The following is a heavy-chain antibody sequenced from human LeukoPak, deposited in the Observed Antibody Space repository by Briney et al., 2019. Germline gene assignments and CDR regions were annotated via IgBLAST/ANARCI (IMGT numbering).Heavy chain of an antibody. J-gene: IGHJ3*02. Sequence: GGSLRLSCAASGFTFSSYGMHWVRQAPGKGLEWVAFIRYDGSNKYYADSVKGRFTISRDNSKDTLYLQMNSLRAEDTAVYYCAKTFRQWLLNWYAFDIWGQGTMVTVSS. D-gene: IGHD6-19*01. V-gene: IGHV3-30*02. CDR1: GFTFSSYG. CDR2: IRYDGSNK. CDR3: AKTFRQWLLNWYAFDI.